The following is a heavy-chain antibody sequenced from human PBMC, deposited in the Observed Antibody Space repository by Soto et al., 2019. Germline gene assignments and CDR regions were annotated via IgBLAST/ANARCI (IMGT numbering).Heavy chain of an antibody. Sequence: PSETLSLTCTVSGGSISSYYWSWIRQPPGKGLEWVGRIKSKTDGGTTDYAAPVKGRFTISRDDSKNTLYLQMNSLKTEDTAVYYCTTEQWELLPFDYWGQGTLVTVSS. D-gene: IGHD1-26*01. CDR3: TTEQWELLPFDY. V-gene: IGHV3-15*01. CDR1: GGSISSYY. CDR2: IKSKTDGGTT. J-gene: IGHJ4*02.